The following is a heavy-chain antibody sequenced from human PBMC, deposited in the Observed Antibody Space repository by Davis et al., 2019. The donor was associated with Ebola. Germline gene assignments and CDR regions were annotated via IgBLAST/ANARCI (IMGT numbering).Heavy chain of an antibody. Sequence: GESLKISCVASGFTFNSYGMHWVRQAPGKGLEWVAVISFDGSQKYFADSVKGRFTISRDNSKNTLYLQMKSLRAEDTAVYYCAKDHDFWSGYYDYWGQGTLVTVSS. CDR1: GFTFNSYG. CDR2: ISFDGSQK. D-gene: IGHD3-3*01. J-gene: IGHJ4*02. CDR3: AKDHDFWSGYYDY. V-gene: IGHV3-30*18.